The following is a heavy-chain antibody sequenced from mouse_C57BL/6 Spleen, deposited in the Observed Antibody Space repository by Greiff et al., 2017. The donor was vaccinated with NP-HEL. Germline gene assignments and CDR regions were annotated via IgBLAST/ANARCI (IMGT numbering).Heavy chain of an antibody. D-gene: IGHD2-14*01. J-gene: IGHJ2*01. CDR3: ARQGFKDYRVYFDY. V-gene: IGHV5-6*01. CDR2: ISSGGSYT. Sequence: EVQGVESGGDLVKPGGSLKLSCAASGFTFSSYGMSWVRQTPDKRLEWVATISSGGSYTYYLDSVKGRFTISRDNAKNTLYLQMSSLKSEDTAMYYCARQGFKDYRVYFDYWGQGTTLTVSS. CDR1: GFTFSSYG.